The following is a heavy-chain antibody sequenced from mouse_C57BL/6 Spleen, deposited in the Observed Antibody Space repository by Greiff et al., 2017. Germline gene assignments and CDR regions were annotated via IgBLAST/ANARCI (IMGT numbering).Heavy chain of an antibody. V-gene: IGHV1-69*01. D-gene: IGHD2-1*01. CDR3: ARNYGNYVPFAY. J-gene: IGHJ3*01. CDR2: IDPSDSYT. Sequence: QVQLQQPGAELVMPGASVKLSCKASGYTFTSYWMHWVKQRPGQGLEWIGEIDPSDSYTNYNQKIKGKSTLTVDKSSSTAYMQLSSLTSEDSAVYYCARNYGNYVPFAYWGQGTLVTVSA. CDR1: GYTFTSYW.